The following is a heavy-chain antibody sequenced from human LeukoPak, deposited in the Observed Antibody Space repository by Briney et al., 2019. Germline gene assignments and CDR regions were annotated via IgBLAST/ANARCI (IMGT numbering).Heavy chain of an antibody. V-gene: IGHV3-23*01. CDR3: TRKSSSENIGTYFVMVDY. CDR2: ISGSGGST. CDR1: GFTFSNYA. Sequence: GGSLRHSCAASGFTFSNYAMNWVRQAPGKGLQWVSTISGSGGSTYYADSVKGRFTISRDNTKNTLYLQMNSLRADDTAIYYCTRKSSSENIGTYFVMVDYWGQGTLVTVSS. J-gene: IGHJ4*02. D-gene: IGHD1-26*01.